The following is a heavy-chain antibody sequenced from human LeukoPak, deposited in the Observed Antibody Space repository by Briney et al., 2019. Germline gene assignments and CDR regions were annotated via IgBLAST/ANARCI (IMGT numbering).Heavy chain of an antibody. CDR3: ARVMIRGIVGWAPFELSNWFDP. CDR1: GGSISSYY. J-gene: IGHJ5*02. D-gene: IGHD3-10*01. CDR2: IYTSGRT. Sequence: SETLSLTCTVSGGSISSYYWSWIRQPAGRGLECIGRIYTSGRTSYNPSPKSRVIMSVDTSKNQFSLKLSSVTAADTAVYYCARVMIRGIVGWAPFELSNWFDPWGQGTLVTVSS. V-gene: IGHV4-4*07.